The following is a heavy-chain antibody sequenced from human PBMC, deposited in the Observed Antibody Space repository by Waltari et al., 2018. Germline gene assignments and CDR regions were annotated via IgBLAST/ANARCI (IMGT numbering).Heavy chain of an antibody. CDR1: GFTFTRYW. CDR3: ARSCGLRCHWFDP. J-gene: IGHJ5*02. V-gene: IGHV3-74*01. D-gene: IGHD4-17*01. CDR2: NNIDESGT. Sequence: EVQLVESGGGLVQPGGSLRLSCAASGFTFTRYWMHWVRQAPGKGLVWVSLNNIDESGTSYADSVKGRFTISRDNTKNTLYLQMNRLRAEDTAVYYCARSCGLRCHWFDPWGQGTLVTVSS.